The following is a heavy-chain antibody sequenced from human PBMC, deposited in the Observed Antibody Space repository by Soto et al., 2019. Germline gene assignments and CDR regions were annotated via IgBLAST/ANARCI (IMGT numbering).Heavy chain of an antibody. J-gene: IGHJ6*02. CDR2: ISSTSGTI. CDR3: ARDLPYGAGVGNNYYYGMDV. D-gene: IGHD3-10*01. Sequence: QPGGSVRLSCAGSGFGFSSYSMDWVRQAPGKGLEWVSYISSTSGTIYYADSVKGRFTISRDNAKNSLYLQMNSLRDEDTAVYYCARDLPYGAGVGNNYYYGMDVWGQGTTVTVSS. CDR1: GFGFSSYS. V-gene: IGHV3-48*02.